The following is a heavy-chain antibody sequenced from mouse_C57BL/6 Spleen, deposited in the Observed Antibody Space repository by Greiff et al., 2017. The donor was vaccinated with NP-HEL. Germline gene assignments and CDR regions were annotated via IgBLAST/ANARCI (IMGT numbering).Heavy chain of an antibody. Sequence: EVKLMESGGGLVKPGGSLTLSCAASGFTFSSYAMSWVRQTPEKRLEWVATISDGGSYTYYPDNVKGRFTISRDNAKNNLYLQMSHLKSEDTAMYYCARDGGTVSAMDYWGQGTSVTVSS. CDR2: ISDGGSYT. D-gene: IGHD1-1*01. V-gene: IGHV5-4*01. CDR1: GFTFSSYA. CDR3: ARDGGTVSAMDY. J-gene: IGHJ4*01.